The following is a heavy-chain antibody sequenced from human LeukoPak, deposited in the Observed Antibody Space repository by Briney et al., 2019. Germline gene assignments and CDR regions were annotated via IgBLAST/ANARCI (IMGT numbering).Heavy chain of an antibody. CDR1: GFTFSSYE. J-gene: IGHJ4*02. V-gene: IGHV3-48*03. Sequence: GGSLRLSCAASGFTFSSYEMNWVRQAPGKGLEWVSYISSSGSTIYYADSVKGRFTISRDNAKNSLYLQMNSLRAEDTAVYYCAREGITGILTGYYTAFDYWGQGTLVTVSS. CDR2: ISSSGSTI. CDR3: AREGITGILTGYYTAFDY. D-gene: IGHD3-9*01.